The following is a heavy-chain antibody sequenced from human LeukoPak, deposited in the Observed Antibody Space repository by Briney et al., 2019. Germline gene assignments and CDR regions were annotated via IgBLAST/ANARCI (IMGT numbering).Heavy chain of an antibody. CDR2: IKQDGSEK. J-gene: IGHJ4*02. CDR3: ARVRSYYDFWSGYEFDY. V-gene: IGHV3-7*01. Sequence: GGSLRLSCAASGFTFSSYWVSWVRQAPGKGLEWVANIKQDGSEKYYVDSVKGRFTISRDNAKNSLYLQMNSLRAEDTAVYYCARVRSYYDFWSGYEFDYWGQGTLVTVSS. CDR1: GFTFSSYW. D-gene: IGHD3-3*01.